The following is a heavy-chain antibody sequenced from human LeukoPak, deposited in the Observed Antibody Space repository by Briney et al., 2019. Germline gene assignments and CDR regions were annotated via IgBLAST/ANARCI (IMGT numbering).Heavy chain of an antibody. V-gene: IGHV4-39*01. CDR1: GGSISSSSYY. D-gene: IGHD3-22*01. CDR2: IYYSGST. J-gene: IGHJ4*02. CDR3: ARVPYYYDGSGYPLDY. Sequence: SETLSLTCTVSGGSISSSSYYWGWIRQPPGKGLEWIGSIYYSGSTYYNPSLKSRVTISVDTSKNQFSLKLSSVTAADTAVYYCARVPYYYDGSGYPLDYWGQGTLVTVSS.